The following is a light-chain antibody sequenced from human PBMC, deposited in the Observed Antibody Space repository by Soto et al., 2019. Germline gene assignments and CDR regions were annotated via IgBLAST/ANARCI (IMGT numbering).Light chain of an antibody. Sequence: EIVLTQSPGTLSLSPGERVTLSCRASQNVRTNYLAWYQQKPGQAPRLLIYGASTRASGIPERFSGSGSGTDFTLTISRLEPEDFAVYYCQQRSNWPPYTFGQGTKLEIK. CDR1: QNVRTNY. V-gene: IGKV3D-20*02. CDR2: GAS. CDR3: QQRSNWPPYT. J-gene: IGKJ2*01.